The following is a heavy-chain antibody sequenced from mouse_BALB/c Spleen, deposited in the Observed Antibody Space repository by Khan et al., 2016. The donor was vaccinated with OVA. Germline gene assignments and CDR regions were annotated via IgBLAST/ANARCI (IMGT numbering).Heavy chain of an antibody. Sequence: EVQLQQSGPELVKPGASVKIPCKASGYTFTDYNMDWVKQSHGKSLEWIGDVNPNNGGTIYNQKFKGKATLTVDKSSSTAYMELRSLTSEDTAGYYCARGHYRYGGSWFAYWGQGTLDTVSA. CDR3: ARGHYRYGGSWFAY. CDR1: GYTFTDYN. J-gene: IGHJ3*01. D-gene: IGHD2-14*01. V-gene: IGHV1-18*01. CDR2: VNPNNGGT.